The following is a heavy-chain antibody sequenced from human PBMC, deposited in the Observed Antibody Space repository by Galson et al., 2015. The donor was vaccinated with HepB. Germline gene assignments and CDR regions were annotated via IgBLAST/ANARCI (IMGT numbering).Heavy chain of an antibody. V-gene: IGHV5-51*03. CDR1: GYTFTRFW. D-gene: IGHD7-27*01. CDR2: IYPDDSDT. J-gene: IGHJ3*02. CDR3: ASPKLGNKGGYALDI. Sequence: QSGAEAKKSGESLKISCKGSGYTFTRFWVGWVRQMPGKGLEWMGIIYPDDSDTRYSPSFQGQVTISVDKTINTAYLQWSSLKASDTAMYYCASPKLGNKGGYALDIWGQGTMVSVSS.